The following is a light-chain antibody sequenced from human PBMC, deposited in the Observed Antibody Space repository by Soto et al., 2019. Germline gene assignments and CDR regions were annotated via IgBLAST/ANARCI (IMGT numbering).Light chain of an antibody. Sequence: ETVMTQSPVTLSVSPGDTATLSCRASQRVSSHLAWYQQKPGQPPRLLIYAASTRATGIAGRFSGSGSGTDFTLTISRLEPEDFAVYYCQQYGSSGTFGQGTKVDIK. CDR1: QRVSSH. V-gene: IGKV3-20*01. CDR2: AAS. J-gene: IGKJ1*01. CDR3: QQYGSSGT.